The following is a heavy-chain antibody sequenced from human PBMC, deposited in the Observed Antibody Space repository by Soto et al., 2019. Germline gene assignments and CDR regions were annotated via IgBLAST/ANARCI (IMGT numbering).Heavy chain of an antibody. CDR3: ASLMTTVTDYGMDV. D-gene: IGHD4-4*01. J-gene: IGHJ6*02. CDR1: GGTFSSYA. V-gene: IGHV1-69*13. Sequence: AASVKVSCKASGGTFSSYAISWVRQAPGQGLEWMGGIIPIFGTANYAQKFQGRVTITADESTSTAYMELSSLRSEDTAVYYCASLMTTVTDYGMDVWGQGTTVTVSS. CDR2: IIPIFGTA.